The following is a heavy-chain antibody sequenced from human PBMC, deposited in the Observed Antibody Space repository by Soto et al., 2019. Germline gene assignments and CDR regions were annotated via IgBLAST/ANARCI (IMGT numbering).Heavy chain of an antibody. D-gene: IGHD4-4*01. CDR3: TTEDYSNYYYYGMDV. J-gene: IGHJ6*02. CDR2: IKSKTDGGTT. Sequence: GGSLRLSCAASGFTFSNAWMNWVRQAPGKGLEWVGRIKSKTDGGTTDYAAPVKGRFTISRDDSKNTLYLQMNSLKTEDTAVYYCTTEDYSNYYYYGMDVWGQGTTVTVSS. V-gene: IGHV3-15*07. CDR1: GFTFSNAW.